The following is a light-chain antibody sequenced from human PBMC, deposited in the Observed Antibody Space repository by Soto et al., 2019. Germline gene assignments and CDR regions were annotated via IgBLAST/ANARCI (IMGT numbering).Light chain of an antibody. V-gene: IGKV3-15*01. J-gene: IGKJ2*01. CDR3: QHYNNWPPYT. CDR1: ESVSTN. CDR2: GAF. Sequence: EIVMTQSPGTLAVSPGERVTLSCRASESVSTNVAWYRQKPGQAPRLLIYGAFARATGIPARFSGSGSGTNFTLSISSLQSEDFAVYYCQHYNNWPPYTFCQGTKLEMK.